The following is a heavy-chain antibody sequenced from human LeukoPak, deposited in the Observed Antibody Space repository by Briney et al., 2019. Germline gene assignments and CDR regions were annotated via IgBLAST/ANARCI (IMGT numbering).Heavy chain of an antibody. V-gene: IGHV4-4*07. CDR1: GGSISSYY. Sequence: SETLSLTCTVSGGSISSYYWSWIRQPAGKGLEWIGRIYTSGSTNYNPSLKSRVTMSVDTSKNQFSLKLSSVTAADTAVYYCASTTPTAYYYGMDVWGQGTTVTVSS. CDR2: IYTSGST. D-gene: IGHD1-1*01. J-gene: IGHJ6*02. CDR3: ASTTPTAYYYGMDV.